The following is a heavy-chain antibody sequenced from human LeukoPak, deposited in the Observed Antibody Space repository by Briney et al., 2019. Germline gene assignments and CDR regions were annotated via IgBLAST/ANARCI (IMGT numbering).Heavy chain of an antibody. J-gene: IGHJ4*02. CDR1: GFTVSSNY. Sequence: GGSLRLSCAASGFTVSSNYMSWVRQAPGKGLEWVSVIYSGGSTYYADSVKGRFTISRDNSKNTLYLQMSSLRAEDAAVYYCARDSGSYLQPTDYWGQGTLVTVSS. CDR2: IYSGGST. V-gene: IGHV3-53*01. D-gene: IGHD1-26*01. CDR3: ARDSGSYLQPTDY.